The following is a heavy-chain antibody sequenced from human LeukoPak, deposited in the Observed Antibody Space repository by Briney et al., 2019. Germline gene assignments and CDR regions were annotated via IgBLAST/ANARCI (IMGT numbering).Heavy chain of an antibody. CDR3: ARFPIAAAGSGAFDI. CDR2: IYTSGST. D-gene: IGHD6-13*01. Sequence: SETLSLTCSVSAGSISSSSWWSWVRQSPVKGLEWIGRIYTSGSTNYNPSLKSRVTISVDTSKNQFSLKLSSVTAADTAVYYCARFPIAAAGSGAFDIWGQGTMVTVSS. CDR1: AGSISSSSW. J-gene: IGHJ3*02. V-gene: IGHV4-4*02.